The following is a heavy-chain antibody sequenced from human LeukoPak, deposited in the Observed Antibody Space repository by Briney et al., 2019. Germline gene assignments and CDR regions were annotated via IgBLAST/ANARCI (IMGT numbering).Heavy chain of an antibody. V-gene: IGHV3-21*01. D-gene: IGHD1-7*01. J-gene: IGHJ4*02. CDR2: ISSSSSYI. Sequence: PGGSLRLSCAASGFTFSSYSMNWVRQAPGNGLEWVSSISSSSSYIYYADSVKGRFTISRDNAKNSLYLQMNSLRAKDTAVYSCARDRGVPYFITGTTTAFFDYWGQGTLVTVSS. CDR1: GFTFSSYS. CDR3: ARDRGVPYFITGTTTAFFDY.